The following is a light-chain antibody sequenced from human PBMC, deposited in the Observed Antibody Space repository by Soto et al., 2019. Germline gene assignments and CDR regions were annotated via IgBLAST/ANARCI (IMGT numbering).Light chain of an antibody. V-gene: IGKV1-9*01. CDR2: ASS. CDR1: QGIGTY. CDR3: QQVDSYPRT. J-gene: IGKJ1*01. Sequence: IQLTQSPSSLSASVGDRVTVTCRASQGIGTYLVWYQQKSGKAPTVLIYASSTLQTGVPSRFSGSGSGTDFSLTISSLHPEDVATYYCQQVDSYPRTFGQGNK.